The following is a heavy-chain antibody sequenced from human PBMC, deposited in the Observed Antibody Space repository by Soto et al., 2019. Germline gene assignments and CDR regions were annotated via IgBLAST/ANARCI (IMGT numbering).Heavy chain of an antibody. D-gene: IGHD2-8*01. V-gene: IGHV5-51*03. CDR3: ARPTNRGKYYYGMDV. Sequence: EVQLVQSGAEVKKPGESLKISCKGSGYSFTSYWIGWVRQMPGKGLECMGIIYPADSDTSYSPSFQGQVTISADKSISTACLQWSSLKASDTAMYYCARPTNRGKYYYGMDVWGQGTTVTVSS. CDR2: IYPADSDT. J-gene: IGHJ6*02. CDR1: GYSFTSYW.